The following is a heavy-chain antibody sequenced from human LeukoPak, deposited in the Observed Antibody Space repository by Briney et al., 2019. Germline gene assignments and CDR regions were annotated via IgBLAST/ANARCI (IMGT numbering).Heavy chain of an antibody. CDR2: ISGTGRTI. CDR1: GFTFSDYY. Sequence: KPGGSLRLSCAASGFTFSDYYMSWIRQVPGKGLEWVSYISGTGRTIYYADSVKGRFTISRDTAKNSLYLQMNSLRADDTAVCYCARGIAARLGYFDYWGQGTLVTVSS. CDR3: ARGIAARLGYFDY. D-gene: IGHD6-6*01. J-gene: IGHJ4*02. V-gene: IGHV3-11*01.